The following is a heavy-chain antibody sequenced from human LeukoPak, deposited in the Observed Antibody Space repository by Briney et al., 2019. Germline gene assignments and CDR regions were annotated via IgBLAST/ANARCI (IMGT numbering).Heavy chain of an antibody. D-gene: IGHD5-12*01. V-gene: IGHV4-34*01. CDR2: INHSGST. J-gene: IGHJ6*03. CDR3: ARGRGYSGYDRYYYYYYYMDV. CDR1: GGSFSGYY. Sequence: SETLSLTCAVYGGSFSGYYWSWIRQPPGKGLEWIGEINHSGSTNYNPSLKSRVTISVDTSKNQFSLKLSSVTAADTAVYYCARGRGYSGYDRYYYYYYYMDVWGKGTTVTVSS.